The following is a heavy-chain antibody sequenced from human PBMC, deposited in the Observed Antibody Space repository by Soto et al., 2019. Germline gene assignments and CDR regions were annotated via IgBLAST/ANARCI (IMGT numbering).Heavy chain of an antibody. V-gene: IGHV3-30-3*01. CDR2: ISYDGSNK. J-gene: IGHJ2*01. Sequence: QVQLVESGGGVVQPGRSLRLSCAASGFTFSSYAMHWVRQAPGKGLEWVAVISYDGSNKYYADSVKGRFTISRDNSKNTLYLQMNSLRAEDTAVYYCARDGLGYCSGGSCYSGWYFDLWGRGTLVTVSS. CDR1: GFTFSSYA. CDR3: ARDGLGYCSGGSCYSGWYFDL. D-gene: IGHD2-15*01.